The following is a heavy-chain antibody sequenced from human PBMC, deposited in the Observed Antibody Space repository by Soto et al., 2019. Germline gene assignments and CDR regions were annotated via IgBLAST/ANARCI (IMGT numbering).Heavy chain of an antibody. V-gene: IGHV3-23*01. CDR1: GFTFSSYG. CDR3: AKDRRAGGNYGFYSDF. J-gene: IGHJ4*02. CDR2: SSATGAGT. Sequence: EVQLLESGGGLVQPGGSLRLSCAASGFTFSSYGMTWVRQAPGKGLEWVSFSSATGAGTYYADSVKGRFTISRDNSRNRLYLQTTSLRADDTAVYYCAKDRRAGGNYGFYSDFWGQGAQVIVSS. D-gene: IGHD1-7*01.